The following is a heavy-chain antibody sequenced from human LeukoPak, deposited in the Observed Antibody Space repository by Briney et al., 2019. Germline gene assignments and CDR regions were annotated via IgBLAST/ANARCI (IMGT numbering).Heavy chain of an antibody. CDR2: IYHSGST. CDR3: ARSRGDFWSGYLIGWFDP. CDR1: GGSISSSNW. Sequence: SETLSLTCAVSGGSISSSNWWSWIRQPPGKGLEWIGYIYHSGSTYYNPSLKSRVTISVDRSKNQFSLKLSSVTAADTAVYYCARSRGDFWSGYLIGWFDPWGQGTLVTVSS. V-gene: IGHV4-30-2*01. J-gene: IGHJ5*02. D-gene: IGHD3-3*01.